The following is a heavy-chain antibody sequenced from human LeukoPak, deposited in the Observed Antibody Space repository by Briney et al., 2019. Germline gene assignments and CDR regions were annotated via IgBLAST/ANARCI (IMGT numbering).Heavy chain of an antibody. CDR1: GFTFSNFA. J-gene: IGHJ4*02. D-gene: IGHD3-22*01. V-gene: IGHV3-30-3*01. Sequence: GRSLRLSCAASGFTFSNFALHWVRQAPGKGLEWVALISDDENNKSYADSVKGRFTISRDNSKNTLYLQMNSLRAEDTAVYYCAKVLKYYDSSAPIHSDYWGQGTLVTVSS. CDR3: AKVLKYYDSSAPIHSDY. CDR2: ISDDENNK.